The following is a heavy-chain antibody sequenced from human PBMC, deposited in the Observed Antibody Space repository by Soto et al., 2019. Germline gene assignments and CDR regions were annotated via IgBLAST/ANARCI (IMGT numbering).Heavy chain of an antibody. J-gene: IGHJ4*02. CDR1: GFTFSSYG. D-gene: IGHD6-13*01. CDR2: IWYDGSNK. CDR3: ARDRGSSWIYYFDY. Sequence: QVQLVESGGGVVQPGRSLRLSCAASGFTFSSYGMHWVRQAPGKGLEWVAVIWYDGSNKYYADSVKSRFTISRDNSKNTLYLQMNSLRAEDTAVYYCARDRGSSWIYYFDYWGQGTLVTVSS. V-gene: IGHV3-33*01.